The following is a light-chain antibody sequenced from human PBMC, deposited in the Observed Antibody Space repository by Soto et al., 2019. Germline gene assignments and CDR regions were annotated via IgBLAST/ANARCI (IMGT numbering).Light chain of an antibody. CDR1: QSGSYY. CDR2: DAS. J-gene: IGKJ4*01. V-gene: IGKV3-11*01. CDR3: QQRTNWPPALT. Sequence: EIVLTQSPATLSLSPGERATLSCSASQSGSYYLAWYQQKPGQAPRLLIYDASNRAAGIPARFSGSGSGTDFTLTISSLEPEDFAVYYCQQRTNWPPALTFGGGTKVEIK.